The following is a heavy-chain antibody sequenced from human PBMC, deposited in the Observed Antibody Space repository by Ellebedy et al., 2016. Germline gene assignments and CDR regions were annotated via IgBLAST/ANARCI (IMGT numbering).Heavy chain of an antibody. CDR1: GGSISSYY. CDR2: IYYSGST. Sequence: SETLSLTCTVSGGSISSYYWSWIRQPPGKGLEWIGYIYYSGSTNYNPSPKSRVTISVDTSKNQFSLKLSSVTAADTAVYYCARDRGSGYDSPEYYYYGMDVWGQGTTVTVSS. J-gene: IGHJ6*02. D-gene: IGHD5-12*01. V-gene: IGHV4-59*01. CDR3: ARDRGSGYDSPEYYYYGMDV.